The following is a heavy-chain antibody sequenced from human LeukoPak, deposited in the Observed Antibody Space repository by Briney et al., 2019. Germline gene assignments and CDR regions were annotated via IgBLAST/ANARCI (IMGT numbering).Heavy chain of an antibody. Sequence: GGSLRLSCAASGFTFSSYSMNWVRQAPGKGLEWVSYISSSGSTIYYADSVKGRFTISRDNAKNSLYLQMNSLRAEDTAVYYCARGNGLRYFDWLLPAFDYWGQGTLVTVSS. CDR1: GFTFSSYS. CDR2: ISSSGSTI. D-gene: IGHD3-9*01. CDR3: ARGNGLRYFDWLLPAFDY. V-gene: IGHV3-48*04. J-gene: IGHJ4*02.